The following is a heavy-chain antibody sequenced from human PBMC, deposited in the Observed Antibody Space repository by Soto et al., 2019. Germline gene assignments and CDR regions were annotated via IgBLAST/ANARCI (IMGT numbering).Heavy chain of an antibody. Sequence: QVQLVQSGAEVKKPGASVKVCCKASGYTFTSNDVNWVRQATGQGLEWMGWMNANSGNTGYAQKFQGRVTMTRNTSINTVYMELSSLRSEDTAVYYCASLDGSGWSIGYWGQGTLVIVSS. CDR3: ASLDGSGWSIGY. CDR1: GYTFTSND. V-gene: IGHV1-8*01. CDR2: MNANSGNT. D-gene: IGHD6-19*01. J-gene: IGHJ4*02.